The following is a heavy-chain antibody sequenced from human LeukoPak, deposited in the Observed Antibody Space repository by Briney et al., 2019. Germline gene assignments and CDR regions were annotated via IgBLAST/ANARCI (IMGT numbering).Heavy chain of an antibody. Sequence: GGSLRLSCAASGFTFSSYGMHWVRQAPGKGLEWVAFIRYDGSYKYYADSVKGRFTISRDNSKNTLYLQMNSLRAEDTAVYYCAKGLFGDADWNWFDPWGQGTLVTVSS. CDR2: IRYDGSYK. D-gene: IGHD3-16*01. V-gene: IGHV3-30*02. CDR3: AKGLFGDADWNWFDP. J-gene: IGHJ5*02. CDR1: GFTFSSYG.